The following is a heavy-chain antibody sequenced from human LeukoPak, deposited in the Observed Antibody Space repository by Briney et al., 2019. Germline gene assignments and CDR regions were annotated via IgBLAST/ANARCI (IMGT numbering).Heavy chain of an antibody. CDR2: IKEDGSAE. CDR1: GFSFSDYW. D-gene: IGHD3-22*01. Sequence: GGPLRLSCVASGFSFSDYWMSWVRQAPGKGLEWVANIKEDGSAEYYVDSVKGRFTISRDNAKNSLYLQMSSLRAEDTAVYYCARARSGYYFDYWGQGTLVTVSS. V-gene: IGHV3-7*01. J-gene: IGHJ4*02. CDR3: ARARSGYYFDY.